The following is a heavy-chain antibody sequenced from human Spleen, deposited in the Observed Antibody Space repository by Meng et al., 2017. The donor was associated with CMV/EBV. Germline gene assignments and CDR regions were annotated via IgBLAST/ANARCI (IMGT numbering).Heavy chain of an antibody. D-gene: IGHD2-21*01. Sequence: GESLKISCKASGYSFTSFCIAWVRQVPGKGLEWMGFIYPGDSDTRYSPSFQGQVTISADKSISTAYLQWSSLKASDTAMYYCARGTYCGGDCYYYYYGMDVWGQGTTVTVSS. V-gene: IGHV5-51*01. J-gene: IGHJ6*02. CDR1: GYSFTSFC. CDR3: ARGTYCGGDCYYYYYGMDV. CDR2: IYPGDSDT.